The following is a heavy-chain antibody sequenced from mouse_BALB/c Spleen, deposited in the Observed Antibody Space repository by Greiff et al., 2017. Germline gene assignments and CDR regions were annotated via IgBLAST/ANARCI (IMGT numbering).Heavy chain of an antibody. CDR2: INPNNGGT. CDR1: GYTFTDYN. Sequence: EVQLQQSGPELVKPGASVKIPCKASGYTFTDYNMDWVKQSHGKSLEWIGHINPNNGGTIYNQKFKGKATLTVDESSTTAYMDLRSLTSEDTAVYYCARTDYDTYFDYWGQGTTLTVSS. D-gene: IGHD2-4*01. CDR3: ARTDYDTYFDY. V-gene: IGHV1-18*01. J-gene: IGHJ2*01.